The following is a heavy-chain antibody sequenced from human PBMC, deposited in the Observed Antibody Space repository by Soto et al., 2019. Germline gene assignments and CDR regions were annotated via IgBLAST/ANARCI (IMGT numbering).Heavy chain of an antibody. J-gene: IGHJ4*02. D-gene: IGHD4-17*01. CDR1: GFIFDEYA. CDR3: AKGASTTVFAFNDY. CDR2: ISWNSGNI. V-gene: IGHV3-9*01. Sequence: EVQLVESGGGLVQPGRSLRLSCAASGFIFDEYAMHWVRQAPGKGLEWVSSISWNSGNIGYADSVEGRFTIYRDNGKNSLYLQMNSVRGEDPAFYSCAKGASTTVFAFNDYWGQGTLVTVSS.